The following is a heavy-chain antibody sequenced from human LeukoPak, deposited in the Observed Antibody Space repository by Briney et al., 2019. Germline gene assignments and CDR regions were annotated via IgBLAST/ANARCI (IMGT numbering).Heavy chain of an antibody. V-gene: IGHV3-23*01. CDR2: ISGGGGST. Sequence: GGSLRLSCAASGFTFNNYAMSWVRQAPGKGLEWVSTISGGGGSTYSADSVKGRFTISRDNSKNTLYLQMNSLRAEDTAVYYCAKDLDPYYYGSGSYLDYWGQGTLVTVSS. J-gene: IGHJ4*02. D-gene: IGHD3-10*01. CDR1: GFTFNNYA. CDR3: AKDLDPYYYGSGSYLDY.